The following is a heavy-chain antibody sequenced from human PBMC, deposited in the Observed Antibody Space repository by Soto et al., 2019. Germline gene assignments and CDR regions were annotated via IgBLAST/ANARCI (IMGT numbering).Heavy chain of an antibody. CDR1: GCSISSGGYS. CDR3: ARETNCRDGYCSGGIDP. V-gene: IGHV4-30-2*01. J-gene: IGHJ5*02. D-gene: IGHD2-15*01. CDR2: IYHSGST. Sequence: PXETLSLTCAVSGCSISSGGYSWSWIRQPPGKGLEWIGYIYHSGSTYYNPSLKSRVTISVDRSKNQFSLKLSSVTAADTAVYYCARETNCRDGYCSGGIDPWGHGTLVTVSS.